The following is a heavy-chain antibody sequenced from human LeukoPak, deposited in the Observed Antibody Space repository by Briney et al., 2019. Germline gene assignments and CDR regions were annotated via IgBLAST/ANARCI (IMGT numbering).Heavy chain of an antibody. J-gene: IGHJ4*02. Sequence: GGSLRLSCSTSGFTFSSYAMHWVRQAPGKGLEYVSAISTNGGSTYYADSVKGRFTISRDNSKNTLYLQMSSLRAEDTAVYYCVPPGYCSGTSCPHYWGQGALVAVSS. CDR3: VPPGYCSGTSCPHY. D-gene: IGHD2-15*01. CDR1: GFTFSSYA. CDR2: ISTNGGST. V-gene: IGHV3-64D*06.